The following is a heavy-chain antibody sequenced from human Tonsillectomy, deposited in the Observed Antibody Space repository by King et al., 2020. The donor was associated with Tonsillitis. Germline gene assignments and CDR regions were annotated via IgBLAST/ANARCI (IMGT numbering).Heavy chain of an antibody. J-gene: IGHJ3*02. V-gene: IGHV4-30-2*01. CDR3: TKSRAEGYEAFDI. CDR1: GVSISSGGYS. D-gene: IGHD2-15*01. CDR2: IYEGGNT. Sequence: LQLQESGSGLVKPSQTLSLTCAVSGVSISSGGYSWSWIRQPPGKGLEWIGYIYEGGNTDYNPSLKSRVTISVDRSKNQFSLRLSSVTAADTAVYYCTKSRAEGYEAFDIWGQGTRVTVSS.